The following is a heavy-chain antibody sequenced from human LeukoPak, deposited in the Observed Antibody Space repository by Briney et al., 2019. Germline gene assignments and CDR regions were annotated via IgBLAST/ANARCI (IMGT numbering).Heavy chain of an antibody. D-gene: IGHD6-19*01. CDR3: AKDHRSSGWSPMDY. J-gene: IGHJ4*02. CDR1: GFTFSSYA. V-gene: IGHV3-23*01. CDR2: ISASGGGT. Sequence: PGGSLRLSCAASGFTFSSYAMNWVRQAPGKGLEWVSTISASGGGTYYADSVKGRFTISRDNSRGTLYLQMNSLRADDMAVYYCAKDHRSSGWSPMDYWGQGTLVTVSS.